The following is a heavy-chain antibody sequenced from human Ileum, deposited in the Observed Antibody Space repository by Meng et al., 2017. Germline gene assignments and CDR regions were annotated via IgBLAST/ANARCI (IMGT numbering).Heavy chain of an antibody. Sequence: GRWVRAGGGLVQPGGSLGPLCVAFGFTVTERWMHWVLQGPGKGLVWVAGVDFTTGTFYADPVKGRYTVTRDNAKNTVYLQMNSLRAEDTGVYYCFWERGWGQGTLVTVSS. V-gene: IGHV3-74*01. J-gene: IGHJ4*02. CDR2: VDFTTGT. D-gene: IGHD3-16*01. CDR1: GFTVTERW. CDR3: FWERG.